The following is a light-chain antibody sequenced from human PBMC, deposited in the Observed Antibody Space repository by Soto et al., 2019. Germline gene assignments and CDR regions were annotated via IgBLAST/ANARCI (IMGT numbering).Light chain of an antibody. V-gene: IGKV1-5*03. Sequence: DIQMTQSPSTLSASVGDRVTITCRASQSVRSELAWYQQKPGKAPKLLIYKASNLDSGVSSRFSGSGSGTEFTLTVSSLQPDDFATYYCLQYDSYPLTFGGGTKV. J-gene: IGKJ4*01. CDR2: KAS. CDR3: LQYDSYPLT. CDR1: QSVRSE.